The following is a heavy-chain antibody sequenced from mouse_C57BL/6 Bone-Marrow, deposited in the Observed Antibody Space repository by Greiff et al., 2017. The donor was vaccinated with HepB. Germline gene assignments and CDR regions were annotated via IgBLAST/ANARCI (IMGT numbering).Heavy chain of an antibody. Sequence: DVHLVESGAELVRPGASVKLSCTASGFNIKDDYMHWVKQRPEQGLEWIGWIDPENGDTEYASKFQGKATITADTSSNTAYLQLSSLTSEDTAVYYCTTWGYDYDCYFDYWGQGTTLTVSS. D-gene: IGHD2-4*01. CDR2: IDPENGDT. J-gene: IGHJ2*01. CDR3: TTWGYDYDCYFDY. V-gene: IGHV14-4*01. CDR1: GFNIKDDY.